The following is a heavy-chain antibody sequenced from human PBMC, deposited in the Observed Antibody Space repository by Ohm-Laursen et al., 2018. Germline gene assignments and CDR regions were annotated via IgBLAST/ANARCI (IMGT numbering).Heavy chain of an antibody. D-gene: IGHD6-6*01. J-gene: IGHJ6*02. Sequence: SVKVSCKASGYTFTSYGISWVRQAPGQGLEWMGWISAYNGNTNYAQKLQGRVTMTTDTSTSTAYMELRSLRSDDMAVYYCARRGDSSSSVYYYYYGMDVWGQGTTVTVSS. CDR2: ISAYNGNT. CDR3: ARRGDSSSSVYYYYYGMDV. V-gene: IGHV1-18*03. CDR1: GYTFTSYG.